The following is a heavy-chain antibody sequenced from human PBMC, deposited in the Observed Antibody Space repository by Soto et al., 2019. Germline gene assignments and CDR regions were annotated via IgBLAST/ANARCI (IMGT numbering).Heavy chain of an antibody. V-gene: IGHV4-39*02. D-gene: IGHD3-10*01. Sequence: SETLSLTCTVSGASISVHSYYWTWIRQPPGKGLEWIGSSYYSGTTYFNPSLKSRATISVDTSKNQFSLRLTSVTAADTAVYYCAKATASSGLWYFDLWGRGTLVTVSS. CDR1: GASISVHSYY. J-gene: IGHJ2*01. CDR3: AKATASSGLWYFDL. CDR2: SYYSGTT.